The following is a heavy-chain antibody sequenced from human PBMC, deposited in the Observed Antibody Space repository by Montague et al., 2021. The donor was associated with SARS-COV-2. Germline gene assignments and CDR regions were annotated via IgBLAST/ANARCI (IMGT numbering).Heavy chain of an antibody. V-gene: IGHV4-34*01. J-gene: IGHJ6*03. CDR3: ARGRIEVSMIVVVLTGASYYMDA. CDR1: GGSFSGHY. CDR2: INNSGST. Sequence: SETLSLTCAVYGGSFSGHYWSWMRQPPGKGLEWIGEINNSGSTNYNPSLKSRVTISVDTSKNQFSLKLHSVTAADTAVYYCARGRIEVSMIVVVLTGASYYMDAWGKGTTVTVSS. D-gene: IGHD3-22*01.